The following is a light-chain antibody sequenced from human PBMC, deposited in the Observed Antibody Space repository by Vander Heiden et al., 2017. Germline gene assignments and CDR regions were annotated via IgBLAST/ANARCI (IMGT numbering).Light chain of an antibody. J-gene: IGKJ4*01. CDR1: QSLLHRNGYNY. V-gene: IGKV2-28*01. CDR3: MQALQNAPLT. Sequence: TVVIQSPPSVPVTPGQPASISCSSSQSLLHRNGYNYLDWDLQKQGQAPQLLIYLGANRASGVPDRFSGSGLGTDFRLKISRGEAEDVGVYYCMQALQNAPLTFGGGTKVEIK. CDR2: LGA.